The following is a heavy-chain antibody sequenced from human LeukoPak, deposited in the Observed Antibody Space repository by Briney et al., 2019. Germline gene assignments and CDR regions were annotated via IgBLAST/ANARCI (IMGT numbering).Heavy chain of an antibody. CDR2: IYYSGST. Sequence: PSETLSLTCTVSGGSISSYCWSWIRQPPGKGLEWIGYIYYSGSTNYNPSLKSRVTISVDTSKNQFSLKLSSVTAADTAVYYCARGTYYYYGMDVWGQGTTVRLL. CDR1: GGSISSYC. V-gene: IGHV4-59*12. CDR3: ARGTYYYYGMDV. J-gene: IGHJ6*02.